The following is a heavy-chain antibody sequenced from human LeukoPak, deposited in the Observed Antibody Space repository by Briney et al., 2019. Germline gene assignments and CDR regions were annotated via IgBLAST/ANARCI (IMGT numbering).Heavy chain of an antibody. Sequence: GGSLRLSCAASGFTFDDYAMHWVRQAPGKGLEWVSGISWNSGSIGYADSVKGRFTISRDNAKNSLYLQMNSLRAEDTALYYCAKDGGDIDAFDIWGQGTMVTVSS. D-gene: IGHD4-17*01. V-gene: IGHV3-9*01. CDR3: AKDGGDIDAFDI. J-gene: IGHJ3*02. CDR1: GFTFDDYA. CDR2: ISWNSGSI.